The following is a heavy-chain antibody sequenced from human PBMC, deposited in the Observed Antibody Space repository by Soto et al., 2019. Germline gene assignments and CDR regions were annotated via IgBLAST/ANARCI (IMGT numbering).Heavy chain of an antibody. CDR3: ARDRQSTDARPGYYGLDG. J-gene: IGHJ6*02. CDR2: IIPIFDTI. Sequence: QVQLVQSGAEVKKPGSSVKVSCKASGGTFSSFAISWVRQAPGQGLEWMGGIIPIFDTINYAQKFQGRVKITADKSTSTAYMELSSLRTQDTAVYYCARDRQSTDARPGYYGLDGWGQGTKVTVSS. D-gene: IGHD6-6*01. V-gene: IGHV1-69*06. CDR1: GGTFSSFA.